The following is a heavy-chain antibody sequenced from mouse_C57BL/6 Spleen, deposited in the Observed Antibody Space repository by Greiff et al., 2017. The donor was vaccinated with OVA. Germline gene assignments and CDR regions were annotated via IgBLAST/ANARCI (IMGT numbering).Heavy chain of an antibody. Sequence: QVQLQQPGAELVKPGASEKLSCKASGYTFTSYWMQWVKQRPGQGLEWIGEIDPSDSYTNYNQKFKGKATLTVDTSSNTAYMQLSSLTSEDSAVYYCASYSNHGGFAYWGQGTLVTVSA. CDR3: ASYSNHGGFAY. J-gene: IGHJ3*01. D-gene: IGHD2-5*01. CDR2: IDPSDSYT. V-gene: IGHV1-50*01. CDR1: GYTFTSYW.